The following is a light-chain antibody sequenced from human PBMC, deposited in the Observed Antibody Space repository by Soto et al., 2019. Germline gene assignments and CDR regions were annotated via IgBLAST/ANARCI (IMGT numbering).Light chain of an antibody. Sequence: QSALTQPASVSGSPGQSITISCSGTSSDVGCYNYVSWFQQYPGKAPKLLIYDVTNRPSGVSHRFSGSKSGNTASLTISGLQAEDEADYHCSSYTSSTLVVFGGGTKLTVL. CDR2: DVT. CDR1: SSDVGCYNY. CDR3: SSYTSSTLVV. V-gene: IGLV2-14*01. J-gene: IGLJ2*01.